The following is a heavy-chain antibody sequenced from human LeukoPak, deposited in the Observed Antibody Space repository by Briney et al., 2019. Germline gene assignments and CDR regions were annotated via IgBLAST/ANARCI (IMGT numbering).Heavy chain of an antibody. V-gene: IGHV3-21*01. D-gene: IGHD3-10*01. CDR1: GLTFSSYS. CDR3: ARDGIAWFGDSLLYYGMDV. Sequence: KAGGSLRLSCAASGLTFSSYSMNWVRQAPGKGLEWVSSISSSSSYIYYADSVKGRFTISRDNAKNSLYLQMNSLRAEDTAVYYCARDGIAWFGDSLLYYGMDVWGQGTTVTVSS. J-gene: IGHJ6*02. CDR2: ISSSSSYI.